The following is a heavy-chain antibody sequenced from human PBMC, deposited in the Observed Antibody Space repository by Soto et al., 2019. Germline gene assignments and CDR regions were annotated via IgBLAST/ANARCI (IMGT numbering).Heavy chain of an antibody. CDR2: IYDSESA. CDR1: GESISSGGYY. Sequence: QVQLQESGPGLVKASQTLSLICSVSGESISSGGYYWSWIRHHPGKGLEWIGYIYDSESAYYNPSLKRRVTISMDTSKNHFAMKLSSVTAADTAVYYCARASSSSSAADYWGPGTLITVSS. CDR3: ARASSSSSAADY. D-gene: IGHD6-6*01. J-gene: IGHJ4*02. V-gene: IGHV4-31*03.